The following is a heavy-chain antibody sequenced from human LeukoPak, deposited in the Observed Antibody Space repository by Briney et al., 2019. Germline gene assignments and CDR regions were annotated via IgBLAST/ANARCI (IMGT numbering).Heavy chain of an antibody. CDR2: LDPEDGET. CDR1: GYTLTELS. V-gene: IGHV1-24*01. J-gene: IGHJ5*02. Sequence: SVKVSCKVSGYTLTELSMHWVRQAPGKGLEWMGGLDPEDGETIYAQKFQGRVTMTEDTSTNTAYMELSRLRSEDTAVYFCAAVSGHYTLLDAWGQGALVTVST. CDR3: AAVSGHYTLLDA. D-gene: IGHD4-11*01.